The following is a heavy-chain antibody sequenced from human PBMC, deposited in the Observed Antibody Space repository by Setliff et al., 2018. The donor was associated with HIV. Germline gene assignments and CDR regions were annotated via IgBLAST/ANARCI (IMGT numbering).Heavy chain of an antibody. J-gene: IGHJ4*02. D-gene: IGHD3-22*01. CDR2: IYTSGST. Sequence: SETLSLTCTVSGGSINSGNDYWSWIRQPAGKGLEWIGHIYTSGSTNCSPSLKSRVTISVDTSKNQFSLHLSSMAAADTALYYCARDTYDSRGYFFGYWGQGTLVTVSS. CDR1: GGSINSGNDY. V-gene: IGHV4-61*09. CDR3: ARDTYDSRGYFFGY.